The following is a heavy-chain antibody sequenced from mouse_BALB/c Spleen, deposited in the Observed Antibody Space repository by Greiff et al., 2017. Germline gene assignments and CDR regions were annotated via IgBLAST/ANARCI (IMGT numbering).Heavy chain of an antibody. CDR1: GYAFSSYW. CDR2: IYPGDGDT. Sequence: QVQLQQSGAELVRPGSSVKISCKASGYAFSSYWMNWVKQRPGQGLEWIGQIYPGDGDTNYNGKFKGKATLTADKSSSTAYMQLSSLTSEDSAVYFCARLGGYGNYGWFADWGQGTLVTVSA. CDR3: ARLGGYGNYGWFAD. J-gene: IGHJ3*01. V-gene: IGHV1-80*01. D-gene: IGHD2-1*01.